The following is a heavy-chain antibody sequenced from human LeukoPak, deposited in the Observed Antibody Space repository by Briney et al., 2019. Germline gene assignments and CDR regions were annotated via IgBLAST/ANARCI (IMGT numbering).Heavy chain of an antibody. CDR3: ARTPPDTTGYYS. CDR1: GYTFTSYD. CDR2: MSPNSGNT. J-gene: IGHJ4*02. V-gene: IGHV1-8*01. Sequence: ASVKVSCKASGYTFTSYDINWVRQATGQGLERMGWMSPNSGNTGYAQKFQGRVTMTRNTSISTAYMELGSLESEDTAVYYCARTPPDTTGYYSWGQGTLVTVSS. D-gene: IGHD3-22*01.